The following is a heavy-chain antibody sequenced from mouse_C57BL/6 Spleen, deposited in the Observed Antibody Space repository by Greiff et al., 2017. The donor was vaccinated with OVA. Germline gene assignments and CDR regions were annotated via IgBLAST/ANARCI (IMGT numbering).Heavy chain of an antibody. D-gene: IGHD3-3*01. CDR3: ARQLSYYAMDY. V-gene: IGHV1-81*01. CDR1: GYTFTSYG. CDR2: IYPRSGNT. Sequence: QVQLQQSGAELARPGASVKLSCKASGYTFTSYGISWVKQRTGQGLEWIGEIYPRSGNTYFNEKFKGKATLTADKSSSTAYMELRSLTSEDSAVYFCARQLSYYAMDYWGQGTSVTVSS. J-gene: IGHJ4*01.